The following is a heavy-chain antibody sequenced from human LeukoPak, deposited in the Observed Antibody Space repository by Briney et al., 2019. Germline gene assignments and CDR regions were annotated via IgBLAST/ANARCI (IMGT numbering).Heavy chain of an antibody. J-gene: IGHJ2*01. Sequence: GGSLRLSCAASGFTFDDYAMHWVRQAPGKGLEWVSGISWNSGSIGYADSVKGRFTISRDNAKNSLYLQMNSLRAEDTALYYCAKAGSGYCSGSSCLSEYFDLWGRGTLVTVSS. CDR1: GFTFDDYA. D-gene: IGHD2-15*01. CDR2: ISWNSGSI. V-gene: IGHV3-9*01. CDR3: AKAGSGYCSGSSCLSEYFDL.